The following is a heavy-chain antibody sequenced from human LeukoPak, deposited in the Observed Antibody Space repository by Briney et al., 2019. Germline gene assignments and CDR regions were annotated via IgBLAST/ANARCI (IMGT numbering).Heavy chain of an antibody. D-gene: IGHD6-19*01. CDR1: GYTFTSYG. CDR2: ISAYNGNT. J-gene: IGHJ4*02. Sequence: GASVKVSCKASGYTFTSYGISWVRQAPGQGLEWMGWISAYNGNTNYTQKLQGRVTMTTDTSTSTAYMELRSLRSDDTAVYYCARGMYSSGSGYFDYWGQGTLVTVSS. V-gene: IGHV1-18*01. CDR3: ARGMYSSGSGYFDY.